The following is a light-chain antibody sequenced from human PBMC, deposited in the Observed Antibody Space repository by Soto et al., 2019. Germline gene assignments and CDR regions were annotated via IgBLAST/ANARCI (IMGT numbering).Light chain of an antibody. CDR3: SSYAGSNNIYV. Sequence: QSVLTQPPSASGSPGQSVTISCTGTSSDVGGYNYVSWYQQHPGKAPKLMIYEVNKRPSGVPDRFSGSKSGNTASLTVSGLQAEDEADYYCSSYAGSNNIYVFGTGTKATVL. CDR1: SSDVGGYNY. V-gene: IGLV2-8*01. J-gene: IGLJ1*01. CDR2: EVN.